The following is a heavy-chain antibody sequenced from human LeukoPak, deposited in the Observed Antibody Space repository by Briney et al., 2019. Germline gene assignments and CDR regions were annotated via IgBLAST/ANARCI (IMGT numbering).Heavy chain of an antibody. CDR1: GGSFSGYY. Sequence: SETLSLTCAVYGGSFSGYYWSWIRQPPGKGLEWIGEINHSGSTNYNPSLKSRVTISVDTSKNQFSLKLSSVTAADTAVYYCARGLPYYYDSSGYYRSYWYFDLWGRGTLVTVSS. V-gene: IGHV4-34*01. CDR2: INHSGST. D-gene: IGHD3-22*01. J-gene: IGHJ2*01. CDR3: ARGLPYYYDSSGYYRSYWYFDL.